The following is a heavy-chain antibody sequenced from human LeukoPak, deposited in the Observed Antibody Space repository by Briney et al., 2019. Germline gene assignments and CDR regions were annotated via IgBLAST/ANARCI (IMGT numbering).Heavy chain of an antibody. CDR3: AREIYMVRGVNPPDY. Sequence: PSETLSLTCTGSGYSISSGYYWGWIRQPPGKGLEGIGSIYHSVSTYYNPSLKSRVTISVDTSKNQFSLKLSSVTAADTAVYYCAREIYMVRGVNPPDYWGQGTLVTASS. CDR1: GYSISSGYY. J-gene: IGHJ4*02. D-gene: IGHD3-10*01. V-gene: IGHV4-38-2*02. CDR2: IYHSVST.